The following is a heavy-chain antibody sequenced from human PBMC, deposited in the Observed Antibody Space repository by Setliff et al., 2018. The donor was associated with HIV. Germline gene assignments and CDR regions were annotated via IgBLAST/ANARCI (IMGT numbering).Heavy chain of an antibody. V-gene: IGHV4-59*01. J-gene: IGHJ5*02. D-gene: IGHD6-19*01. Sequence: PSETLSLTCTVSGDPISTYYWSWVRKPPGKGLEWIGYVYYSGSTNYNPSLKSGSTNYNASLKGRVTISLDTSKNQFSLKLTSVTAADTAVYYCARFGIGGSSGPWGQGTLVTVSS. CDR3: ARFGIGGSSGP. CDR1: GDPISTYY. CDR2: VYYSGST.